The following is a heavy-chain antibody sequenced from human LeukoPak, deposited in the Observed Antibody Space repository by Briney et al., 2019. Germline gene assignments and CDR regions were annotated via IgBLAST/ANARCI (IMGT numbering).Heavy chain of an antibody. J-gene: IGHJ4*02. V-gene: IGHV1-69*05. CDR1: GGTFSSYA. D-gene: IGHD2-2*01. CDR3: ARGAVPAADGFFDY. CDR2: IIPIFGTA. Sequence: SVKVSCKASGGTFSSYAISWVRQAPGQGLEWMGRIIPIFGTANYAQKFQGRVTITTDESTSTAYVELSSLRSEDTAVYYCARGAVPAADGFFDYWGQGTLVTVSS.